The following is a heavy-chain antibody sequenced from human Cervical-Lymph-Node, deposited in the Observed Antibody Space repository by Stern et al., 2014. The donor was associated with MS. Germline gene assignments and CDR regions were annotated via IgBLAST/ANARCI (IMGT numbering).Heavy chain of an antibody. CDR3: AREGLNTVPYFDH. V-gene: IGHV4-31*03. Sequence: QLQLQESGPGLVKPSQTLSLTCSVSGGPISGGGYYLSWIRQHPGKGLEWIGHIYYSGSTAYNPSLGGRVTIAVDTSKNQFSLRLTSVTAADAAVYFCAREGLNTVPYFDHWGQGTRVTVSS. D-gene: IGHD4-17*01. CDR2: IYYSGST. CDR1: GGPISGGGYY. J-gene: IGHJ4*02.